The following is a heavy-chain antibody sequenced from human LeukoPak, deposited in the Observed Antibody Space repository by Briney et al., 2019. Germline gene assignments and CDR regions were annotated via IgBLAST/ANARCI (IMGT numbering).Heavy chain of an antibody. V-gene: IGHV1-18*01. D-gene: IGHD5-24*01. CDR3: ARDEAYNCDY. Sequence: GASVKVSCKTSGYTFTGYGISWVRQAPGQGLEWMGWISLYNGNTKYAQKLQGRVTVTTDTSTSTAYMELRSLRSDDTAVYYCARDEAYNCDYWGQGTLVTVSS. J-gene: IGHJ4*02. CDR1: GYTFTGYG. CDR2: ISLYNGNT.